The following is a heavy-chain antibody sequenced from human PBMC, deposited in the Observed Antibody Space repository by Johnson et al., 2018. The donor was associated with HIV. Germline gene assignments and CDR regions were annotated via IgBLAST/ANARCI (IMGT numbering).Heavy chain of an antibody. CDR2: INWNGGST. CDR3: ARANSYGDYRAKAFDI. CDR1: GFTFDDYG. Sequence: VQLVESGGGLVQPGGSLRLSCAASGFTFDDYGMSWVRQAPGKGLEWVYGINWNGGSTGYADSVKGRFTISRDNAKNSLYLQMNSLRAEDTALYYCARANSYGDYRAKAFDIWGQGTMVTVSS. V-gene: IGHV3-20*04. J-gene: IGHJ3*02. D-gene: IGHD4-17*01.